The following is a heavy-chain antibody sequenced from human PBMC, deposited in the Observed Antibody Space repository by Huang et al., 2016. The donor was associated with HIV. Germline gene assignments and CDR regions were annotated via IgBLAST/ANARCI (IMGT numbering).Heavy chain of an antibody. D-gene: IGHD3-9*01. Sequence: QVQLVQSGSELRKPGASVKVSCKASGYTFTTYSLIWVRQAPGQGLEWMGGINTKTGKPTYAQVFTGRFVFSVDTTVNTAYLQISSLKTDDTAKYFCARYRLTGTFLDSWGQGTQVTVSS. CDR2: INTKTGKP. CDR3: ARYRLTGTFLDS. V-gene: IGHV7-4-1*02. CDR1: GYTFTTYS. J-gene: IGHJ4*02.